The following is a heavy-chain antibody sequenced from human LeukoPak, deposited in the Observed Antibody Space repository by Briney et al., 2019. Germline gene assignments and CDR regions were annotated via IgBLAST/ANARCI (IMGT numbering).Heavy chain of an antibody. CDR2: IYYSGST. V-gene: IGHV4-31*03. CDR1: GGSISSGGYY. D-gene: IGHD4-17*01. Sequence: PSETLSLTCTVSGGSISSGGYYWSWIRQHPGKGLEWIGYIYYSGSTYYNPSLKSRVTISVDTSKNQFYLKLSSVTAADTAVYYCARYGDYHDAFDIWGQGTMVTVSS. J-gene: IGHJ3*02. CDR3: ARYGDYHDAFDI.